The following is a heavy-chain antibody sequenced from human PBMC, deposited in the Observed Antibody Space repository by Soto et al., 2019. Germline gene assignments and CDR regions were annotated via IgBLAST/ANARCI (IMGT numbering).Heavy chain of an antibody. CDR1: GFSFINSS. J-gene: IGHJ3*02. Sequence: GGSLRLSCAGSGFSFINSSMHWVRQAPGKGLEWVSYISSSSSTIYYADSVKGRFTISRDNAKNSLYLQMNSLRAEDTAVYYCARDVSIVVVISGDDAFDIWGQGTMVTVSS. CDR3: ARDVSIVVVISGDDAFDI. V-gene: IGHV3-48*01. CDR2: ISSSSSTI. D-gene: IGHD3-22*01.